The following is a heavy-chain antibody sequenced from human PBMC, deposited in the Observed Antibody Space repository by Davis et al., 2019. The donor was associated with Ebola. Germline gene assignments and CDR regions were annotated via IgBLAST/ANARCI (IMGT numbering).Heavy chain of an antibody. J-gene: IGHJ5*02. D-gene: IGHD2-2*02. Sequence: GGSLRLSCAASGFTFSSYAMSWVRQAPGKGLEWVSAISGSGGSTYYADSVKGRFTISRGNSKNTLYLQMNSLRAEDTAVYYCAKSQYQLLYISWFDPWGQGTLVTVSS. CDR2: ISGSGGST. CDR3: AKSQYQLLYISWFDP. V-gene: IGHV3-23*01. CDR1: GFTFSSYA.